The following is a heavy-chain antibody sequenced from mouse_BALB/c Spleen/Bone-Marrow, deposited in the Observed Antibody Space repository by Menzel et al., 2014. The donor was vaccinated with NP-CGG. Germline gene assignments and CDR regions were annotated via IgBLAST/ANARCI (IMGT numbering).Heavy chain of an antibody. CDR1: GFTFXSYT. CDR3: ARHYYGSSYFDY. Sequence: EVKLVESGGGLVQPGGSLKLSCAASGFTFXSYTMSWVRQTPEKRLEWVAYISNGGGSTYYPDTVKGRFTISRDNAENTLYLQMSSLKSEDTAMYYCARHYYGSSYFDYWGQGTTLTVSS. J-gene: IGHJ2*01. V-gene: IGHV5-12-2*01. D-gene: IGHD1-1*01. CDR2: ISNGGGST.